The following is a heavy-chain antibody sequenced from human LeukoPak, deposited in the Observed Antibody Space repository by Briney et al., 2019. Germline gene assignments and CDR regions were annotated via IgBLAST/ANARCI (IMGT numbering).Heavy chain of an antibody. D-gene: IGHD3-22*01. J-gene: IGHJ5*02. Sequence: SVKVSCKASGGTFSSYAISWVRQAPGQGLEWMGGIIPIFGTANYAQKFQGRVTITADESTSTAYMELSSLRSEDTAVYYCAREDYYDSGSFDPWGQGTLVTVSS. CDR3: AREDYYDSGSFDP. CDR2: IIPIFGTA. CDR1: GGTFSSYA. V-gene: IGHV1-69*13.